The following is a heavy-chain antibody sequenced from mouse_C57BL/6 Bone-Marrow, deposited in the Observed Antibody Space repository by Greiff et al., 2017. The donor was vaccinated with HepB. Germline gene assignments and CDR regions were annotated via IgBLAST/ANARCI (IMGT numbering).Heavy chain of an antibody. J-gene: IGHJ1*03. CDR2: ILPGSGST. Sequence: QVQLQQSGAELLKPGASVKLSCKATGYTFTGYWIEWVKQRPGHGLEWIGEILPGSGSTNYNEKFKGKATFTADTSSNTAYMQLSGLTTEDSAIYYCEDDSWGYFDVWGTGTTVTVSS. CDR3: EDDSWGYFDV. V-gene: IGHV1-9*01. CDR1: GYTFTGYW. D-gene: IGHD2-4*01.